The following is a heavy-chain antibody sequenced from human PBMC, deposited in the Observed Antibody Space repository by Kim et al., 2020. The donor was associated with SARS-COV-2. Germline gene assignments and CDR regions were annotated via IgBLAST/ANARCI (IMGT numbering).Heavy chain of an antibody. J-gene: IGHJ4*02. D-gene: IGHD4-17*01. CDR2: INSDGSST. Sequence: GGSLRLSCAASGFTFSSSWMHWVRQAPGKGLVWVSRINSDGSSTSYADSVKGRFTISRDNAKNTLYLQMNSLRAEDTAVYYCARGGMTTNAPPGYWGQGTLVTVSS. V-gene: IGHV3-74*01. CDR1: GFTFSSSW. CDR3: ARGGMTTNAPPGY.